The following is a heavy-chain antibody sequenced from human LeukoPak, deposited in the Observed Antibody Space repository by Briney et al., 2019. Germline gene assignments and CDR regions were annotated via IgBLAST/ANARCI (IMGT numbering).Heavy chain of an antibody. CDR1: GFTCSSYA. J-gene: IGHJ4*02. CDR3: PKNKQPLVLFSFAY. V-gene: IGHV3-23*01. CDR2: ISGSGGSK. Sequence: PGGSLRLSCAASGFTCSSYARSWVRQAPGKGLEGVSAISGSGGSKYYADSGKGRFTISRDNSKNTLYLQMNSLTAEDTAVYYCPKNKQPLVLFSFAYWGQGTLVTVPS. D-gene: IGHD6-13*01.